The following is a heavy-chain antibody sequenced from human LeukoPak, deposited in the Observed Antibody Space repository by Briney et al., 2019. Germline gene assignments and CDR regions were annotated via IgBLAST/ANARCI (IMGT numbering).Heavy chain of an antibody. V-gene: IGHV1-69*13. J-gene: IGHJ4*02. CDR1: GGTFSSYA. Sequence: SVKVSCKASGGTFSSYAISWVRQAPGQGLEWMGGIIPIFGTANYAQKFQGRVTITADESTSTAYMELSSLRSEDTAVYYCAREGEYSSGCFNYWGQGTLVTVSS. CDR2: IIPIFGTA. D-gene: IGHD6-19*01. CDR3: AREGEYSSGCFNY.